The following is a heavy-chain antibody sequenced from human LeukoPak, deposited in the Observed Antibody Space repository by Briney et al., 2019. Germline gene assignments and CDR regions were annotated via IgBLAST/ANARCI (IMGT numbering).Heavy chain of an antibody. D-gene: IGHD3-10*01. J-gene: IGHJ4*02. CDR2: INAGNGNT. V-gene: IGHV1-3*01. CDR3: ARDYDYGSGSYILDY. CDR1: GYTFTSYA. Sequence: ASVKVSCKASGYTFTSYAMHWVRQAPGQRLEWMGWINAGNGNTKYSQKFQGRVTITRDTSASTAYMELSSLRSEDTAVYYCARDYDYGSGSYILDYWGQGTLVTVYS.